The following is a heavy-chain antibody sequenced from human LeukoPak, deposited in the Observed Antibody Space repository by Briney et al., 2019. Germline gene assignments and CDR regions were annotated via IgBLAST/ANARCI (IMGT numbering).Heavy chain of an antibody. CDR2: IYTSGNT. CDR1: GGSISSYY. D-gene: IGHD2-15*01. Sequence: SETLSLTCTVSGGSISSYYWSWIRQPAGKGLEWIGRIYTSGNTNYNPSLKSRVTMSLDTSESQFSLKLSSVTAADTAVYYCARWVGTGYCSGGTCYNWFDPWGQGTLVTVSS. V-gene: IGHV4-4*07. CDR3: ARWVGTGYCSGGTCYNWFDP. J-gene: IGHJ5*02.